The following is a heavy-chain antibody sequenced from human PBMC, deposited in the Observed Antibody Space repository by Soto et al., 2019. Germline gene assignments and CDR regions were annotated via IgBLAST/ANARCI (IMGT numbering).Heavy chain of an antibody. J-gene: IGHJ4*02. Sequence: SETLSLTCTVSGDSISSDYWSWIRQPPGRGLEWIGYIFYSGSTNYNPSLKSRVTMSADRSKNHFSLNLTSVTAADTAVYYCVTGGDGYSFDSWGQGTLVTVS. V-gene: IGHV4-59*01. CDR1: GDSISSDY. CDR2: IFYSGST. D-gene: IGHD2-21*02. CDR3: VTGGDGYSFDS.